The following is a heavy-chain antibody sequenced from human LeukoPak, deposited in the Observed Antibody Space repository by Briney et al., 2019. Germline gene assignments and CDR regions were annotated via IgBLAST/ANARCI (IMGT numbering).Heavy chain of an antibody. CDR2: IRYDGSNK. CDR3: AKDRIGGYSYGVDFDY. V-gene: IGHV3-30*02. J-gene: IGHJ4*02. D-gene: IGHD5-18*01. Sequence: GGSLRLSCAASGFTFSSYGMHWVRQAPGKGLEWVAFIRYDGSNKYYADSVTGRFTISRDNSKNTLYLQMNSLRAEDTAVYYCAKDRIGGYSYGVDFDYWGQGTLVTVSS. CDR1: GFTFSSYG.